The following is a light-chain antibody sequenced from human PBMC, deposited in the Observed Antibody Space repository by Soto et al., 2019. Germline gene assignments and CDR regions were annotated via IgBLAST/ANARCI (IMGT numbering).Light chain of an antibody. V-gene: IGKV1-8*01. CDR1: QGISSY. J-gene: IGKJ3*01. CDR2: AAY. CDR3: LQNYSYPRIT. Sequence: AIRMTQSQSSFSAATGDRVTITCRASQGISSYLAWSQQKPGKATKLLIYAAYTLQSGVPSRFSGSGSGTDFTLNISGLQSEACANYYWLQNYSYPRITFGPGTKVDI.